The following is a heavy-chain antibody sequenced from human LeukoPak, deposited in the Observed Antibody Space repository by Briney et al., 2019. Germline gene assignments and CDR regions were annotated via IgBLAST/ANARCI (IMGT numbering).Heavy chain of an antibody. CDR1: GGTFSSYA. J-gene: IGHJ4*02. CDR3: ARDYYDSSGKDDY. CDR2: IIPIFGTA. V-gene: IGHV1-69*05. D-gene: IGHD3-22*01. Sequence: ASVKVSCKASGGTFSSYAISWVRQAPGQGLEWMGGIIPIFGTANYAQKFQGRVTITTDESTSTAYMELSSLRSEDTAVDYCARDYYDSSGKDDYWGQGTLVTVSS.